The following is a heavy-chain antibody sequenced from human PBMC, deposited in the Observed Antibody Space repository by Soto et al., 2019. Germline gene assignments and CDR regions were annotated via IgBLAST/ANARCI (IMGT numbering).Heavy chain of an antibody. CDR2: MNPNSGNT. D-gene: IGHD2-15*01. CDR3: ARPGLGYCSGGSCYSGAFDI. CDR1: GYTFTSYD. Sequence: RASVNVSCKASGYTFTSYDINWVRQATGQGLEWMGWMNPNSGNTGYAQKFQGRVTMTRNTSISTAYMELSSLRSEDTAVYYCARPGLGYCSGGSCYSGAFDIWGQGTMVTVSS. J-gene: IGHJ3*02. V-gene: IGHV1-8*01.